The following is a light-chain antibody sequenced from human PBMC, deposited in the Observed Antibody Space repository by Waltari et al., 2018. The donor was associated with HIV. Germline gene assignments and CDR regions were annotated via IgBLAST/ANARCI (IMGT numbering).Light chain of an antibody. CDR3: QQYDDCFYT. J-gene: IGKJ2*01. Sequence: EIEMTQSPYTLSASVGERTTLPCRASQNVGRCLAWYQHRPGRAPRLLIYSPSTLEYDVPARFSGSGSGTNFTLTVDGLHPDDFASYYCQQYDDCFYTFGLGTRL. CDR2: SPS. CDR1: QNVGRC. V-gene: IGKV1-5*03.